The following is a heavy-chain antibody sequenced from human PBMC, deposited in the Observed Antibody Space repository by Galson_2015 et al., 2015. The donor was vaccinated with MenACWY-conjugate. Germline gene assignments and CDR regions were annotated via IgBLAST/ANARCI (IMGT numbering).Heavy chain of an antibody. J-gene: IGHJ4*02. CDR3: ARIVGSSSYGARSDGGLVIDY. CDR2: IDWDDDK. CDR1: GFSLSTSGMC. V-gene: IGHV2-70*01. Sequence: PALVKPTQTLTVTCTFSGFSLSTSGMCVSWIRQPPGKALEWLALIDWDDDKYYSTSLKTRLTISKDTSKNQVVLTMTNMDPVDTATYYCARIVGSSSYGARSDGGLVIDYWGQGTLVTVSS. D-gene: IGHD6-6*01.